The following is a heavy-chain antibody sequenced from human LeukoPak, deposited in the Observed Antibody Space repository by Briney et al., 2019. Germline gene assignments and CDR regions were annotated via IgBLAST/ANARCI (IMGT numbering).Heavy chain of an antibody. CDR2: IYYSGST. CDR1: GGSISSSSYY. V-gene: IGHV4-39*07. CDR3: ARAGQWFGELSHFDY. Sequence: PSETLSLTCTVSGGSISSSSYYWGWIRQPPGKGLEWIGSIYYSGSTYYNPSLKSRVTISVDTSKNQLSLKLSSVTAADTAVYYCARAGQWFGELSHFDYWGQGTLVTVSS. J-gene: IGHJ4*02. D-gene: IGHD3-10*01.